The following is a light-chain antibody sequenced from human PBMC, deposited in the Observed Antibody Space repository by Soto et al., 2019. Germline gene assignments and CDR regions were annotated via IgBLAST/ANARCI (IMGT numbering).Light chain of an antibody. V-gene: IGKV1-17*01. J-gene: IGKJ1*01. Sequence: DIQMTQSPSSLSASVGDRVTITCRASQGIRNELGWYQQKPGKAPKRLICAASSLQSGVPSRFSGSGSGTEFTLTITSLQPEDFATYYCLQHNSYPWTFGQGTKVEIK. CDR3: LQHNSYPWT. CDR1: QGIRNE. CDR2: AAS.